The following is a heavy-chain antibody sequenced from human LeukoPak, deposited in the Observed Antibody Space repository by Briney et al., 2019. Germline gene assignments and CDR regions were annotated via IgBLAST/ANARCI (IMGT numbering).Heavy chain of an antibody. J-gene: IGHJ5*02. D-gene: IGHD3-3*01. CDR1: GGSISSYY. CDR3: AGDGVVTKRWFDP. V-gene: IGHV4-59*01. CDR2: IYYSGST. Sequence: SETLSLTCTVSGGSISSYYWSWIRQPPGKGLEWIGYIYYSGSTKYNPSLKSRVTISIDTSKNQFSLKLSSVTAADTAVYYCAGDGVVTKRWFDPWGQGTLVTVSS.